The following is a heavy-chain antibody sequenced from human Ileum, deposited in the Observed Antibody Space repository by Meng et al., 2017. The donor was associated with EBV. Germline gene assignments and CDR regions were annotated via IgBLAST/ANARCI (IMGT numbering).Heavy chain of an antibody. D-gene: IGHD3-10*01. CDR1: RFSLPTRGVG. CDR3: AHRGYGFNYGLDRGYFDY. J-gene: IGHJ4*02. CDR2: IYWDDDK. Sequence: DSGLTLVNPTQTPTLTLPFSRFSLPTRGVGVGWIRQPPGKAPEWLAFIYWDDDKFYSPSLKSRVTITKDTSKNQVVLTMTNMDPVDTGTYYCAHRGYGFNYGLDRGYFDYWGQGTLVTVSS. V-gene: IGHV2-5*02.